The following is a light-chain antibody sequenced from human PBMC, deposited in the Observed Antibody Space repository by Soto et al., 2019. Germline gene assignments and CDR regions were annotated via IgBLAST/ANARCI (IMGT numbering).Light chain of an antibody. CDR1: QSVSSSY. CDR2: GAS. CDR3: QQYGSSPSIT. V-gene: IGKV3-20*01. Sequence: EIVLTQSPGTLSLSPGERATLSCKASQSVSSSYLAWYRQKPGQATRLLIHGASSRATGIPDRFSGSGSGTDFTLTISRLEPEDFAVYYCQQYGSSPSITFGQGTRLDIK. J-gene: IGKJ5*01.